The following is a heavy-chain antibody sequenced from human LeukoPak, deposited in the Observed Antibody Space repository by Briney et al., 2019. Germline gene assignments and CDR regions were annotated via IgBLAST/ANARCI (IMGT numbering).Heavy chain of an antibody. CDR1: GGSISSGGYY. D-gene: IGHD3-9*01. J-gene: IGHJ6*02. Sequence: SSQTLSLTCTVSGGSISSGGYYWSWIRQHPGKGLEWIGYIYYSGSTYYNPSLKSRVTISVDTSKNQFSLKLSSVTAADTAVYYCARGPSYYDILTGWGYYYYGMDVWGQGTTVTVSS. V-gene: IGHV4-31*03. CDR2: IYYSGST. CDR3: ARGPSYYDILTGWGYYYYGMDV.